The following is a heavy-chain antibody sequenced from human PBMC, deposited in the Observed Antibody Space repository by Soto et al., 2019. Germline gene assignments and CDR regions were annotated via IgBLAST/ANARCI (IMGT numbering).Heavy chain of an antibody. Sequence: GGSLRLSCAASGFTFTNYDMHWVRQAPGKGLEWMALILHDGSAEYYADSVKGRFTISRDNSKNTLYLQMNSLRAEDMAVYYCARSRDGYSFYFYYGMDGWGQGTTVTVSS. CDR2: ILHDGSAE. J-gene: IGHJ6*02. CDR1: GFTFTNYD. D-gene: IGHD4-4*01. CDR3: ARSRDGYSFYFYYGMDG. V-gene: IGHV3-30*03.